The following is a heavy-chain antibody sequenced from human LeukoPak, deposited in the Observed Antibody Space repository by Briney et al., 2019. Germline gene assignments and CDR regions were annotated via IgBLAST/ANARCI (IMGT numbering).Heavy chain of an antibody. D-gene: IGHD3-10*01. CDR3: ARRRSGNLDY. V-gene: IGHV3-48*03. CDR1: GFTFSSYA. Sequence: PGGSLRLSCGASGFTFSSYAMSWVRQTPGRGLEWVSYISSSGSTIYYADSVKGRFTISRDNAKNSLYLHMNSLRADDTAVYYCARRRSGNLDYWGQGTLVTVSS. CDR2: ISSSGSTI. J-gene: IGHJ4*02.